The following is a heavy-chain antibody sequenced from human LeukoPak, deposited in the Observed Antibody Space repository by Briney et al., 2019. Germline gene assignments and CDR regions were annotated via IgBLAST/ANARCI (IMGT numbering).Heavy chain of an antibody. CDR3: ARKKGVADNTSPRMYYYYYGLDV. CDR2: INHSEIT. Sequence: PSGTLSLTCAVHGGSFTGSYWSWIRQPPGKGLEWIGEINHSEITNSNPSLKSRVTISVDASKNQFSLKLSSVTAADTAVYYCARKKGVADNTSPRMYYYYYGLDVWGQGTTVTVSS. V-gene: IGHV4-34*01. CDR1: GGSFTGSY. J-gene: IGHJ6*02. D-gene: IGHD3-10*01.